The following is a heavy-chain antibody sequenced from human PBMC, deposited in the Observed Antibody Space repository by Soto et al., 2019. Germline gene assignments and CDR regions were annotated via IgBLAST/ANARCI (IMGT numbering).Heavy chain of an antibody. CDR3: EHRPRGFSYYFDY. D-gene: IGHD3-10*01. Sequence: QITLKESGPTLVKPTQTLTLTCTFPGFSLSTRAVAVGWLRQPPGQALEWLALIYRDDDEGYSPSLKSRLTITKDTSKDQVVRTMTNMAPVDTATYCCEHRPRGFSYYFDYWGQGTLVTVSS. J-gene: IGHJ4*02. CDR2: IYRDDDE. CDR1: GFSLSTRAVA. V-gene: IGHV2-5*02.